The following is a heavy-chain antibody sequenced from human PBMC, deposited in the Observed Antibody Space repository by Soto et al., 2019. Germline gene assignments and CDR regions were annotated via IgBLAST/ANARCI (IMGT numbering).Heavy chain of an antibody. CDR1: GASMSDYY. J-gene: IGHJ4*02. V-gene: IGHV4-59*01. D-gene: IGHD3-16*01. Sequence: QVQLQESGSGLVKPSETLSLTCTVFGASMSDYYGSWMRQFRGKGLEHIGYLLYCGSANYNPTLKSRVTISMDTSKNQFSLKLTSVIAADTAIYYCARSGHTFAGVVWGQGILVTVSS. CDR2: LLYCGSA. CDR3: ARSGHTFAGVV.